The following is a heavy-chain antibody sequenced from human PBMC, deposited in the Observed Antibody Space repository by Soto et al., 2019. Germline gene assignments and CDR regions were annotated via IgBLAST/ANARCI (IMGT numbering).Heavy chain of an antibody. V-gene: IGHV1-3*01. CDR2: INAGNGNT. Sequence: ASVKVSCKASGYTFTSYAMHWVRQAPGQRLEWMGWINAGNGNTKYSQKFQGRVTITRDTSASTAYMELSSLRSEDTAVYYCIYPRSYSYGMDVWGQGTTVTVSS. J-gene: IGHJ6*02. CDR1: GYTFTSYA. CDR3: IYPRSYSYGMDV.